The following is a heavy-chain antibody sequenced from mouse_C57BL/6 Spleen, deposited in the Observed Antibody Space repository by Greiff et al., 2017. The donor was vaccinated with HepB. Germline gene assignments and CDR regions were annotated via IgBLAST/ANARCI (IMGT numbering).Heavy chain of an antibody. D-gene: IGHD4-1*01. V-gene: IGHV5-17*01. CDR1: GFTFSDYG. Sequence: EVHLVESGGGLVKPGGSLKLSCAASGFTFSDYGMHWVRQAPEKGLEWVAYISSGSSTIYYADTVKGRFTISRDNAKNTLFLQMTSLRSEDTAMYYCARVNWFYAMDYWGQGTSVTVSS. J-gene: IGHJ4*01. CDR3: ARVNWFYAMDY. CDR2: ISSGSSTI.